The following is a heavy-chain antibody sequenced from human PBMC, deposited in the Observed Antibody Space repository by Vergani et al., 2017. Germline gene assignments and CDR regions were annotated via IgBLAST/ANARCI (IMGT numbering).Heavy chain of an antibody. CDR3: ARVDSSGQRGGFDY. Sequence: QVQLQESGPGLVKPSETLSLTCTVSGYSISSGYYWGWIRQPPGKGLEWIGSIYHSGSTYYIPSLKSRVTISVDTSKNQFSLKLSSVTAADTAVYYCARVDSSGQRGGFDYWGQGTLVTVSS. D-gene: IGHD6-19*01. V-gene: IGHV4-38-2*02. CDR1: GYSISSGYY. J-gene: IGHJ4*02. CDR2: IYHSGST.